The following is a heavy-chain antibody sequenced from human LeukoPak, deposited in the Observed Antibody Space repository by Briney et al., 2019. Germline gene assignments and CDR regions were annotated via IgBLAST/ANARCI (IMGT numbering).Heavy chain of an antibody. CDR1: GFTFSSYG. J-gene: IGHJ6*04. CDR3: ARDRVVVVAAYWPRFSPPRVPRDYGMDV. CDR2: IWYDGSNK. V-gene: IGHV3-33*01. D-gene: IGHD2-15*01. Sequence: PGGSLRLSCAASGFTFSSYGMHWVRQAPGKGLEGVGVIWYDGSNKYYADSVKGRFTISRDNSKNTLYLQVQSLRAEDRAVYSCARDRVVVVAAYWPRFSPPRVPRDYGMDVWRKGTTVTVSS.